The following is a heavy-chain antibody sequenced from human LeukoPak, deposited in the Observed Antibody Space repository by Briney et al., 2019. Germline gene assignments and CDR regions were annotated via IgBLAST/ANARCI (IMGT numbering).Heavy chain of an antibody. V-gene: IGHV4-30-2*01. CDR3: VRGNWGSDFDY. D-gene: IGHD7-27*01. CDR1: GASISSGGWY. Sequence: SQTLSLTCSVSGASISSGGWYWSWIRQPPGKGLEWIGFIYHSGSTYYNPSLKSRVTISVDTSKNQFSLKPSSVTAADTAVYYCVRGNWGSDFDYWGQGTLVTVSS. J-gene: IGHJ4*02. CDR2: IYHSGST.